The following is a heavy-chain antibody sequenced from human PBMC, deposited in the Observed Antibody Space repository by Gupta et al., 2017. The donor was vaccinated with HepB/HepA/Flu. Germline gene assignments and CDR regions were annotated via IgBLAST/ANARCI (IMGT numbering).Heavy chain of an antibody. CDR2: IHYSGVT. Sequence: QLQLQESGPGLVNPSETLCLTGTVSGGSIRHTISYWGWIRQSPGRGLEWLGSIHYSGVTYDNPSLRRRLTISVDMSNNHFSLKLNSVTAADTAVYYCARENYSYNGLDVWGQGTTVTVS. CDR3: ARENYSYNGLDV. CDR1: GGSIRHTISY. V-gene: IGHV4-39*02. J-gene: IGHJ6*02.